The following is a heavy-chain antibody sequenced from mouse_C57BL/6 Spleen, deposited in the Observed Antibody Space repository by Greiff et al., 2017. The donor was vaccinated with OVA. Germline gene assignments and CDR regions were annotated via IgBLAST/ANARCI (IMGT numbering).Heavy chain of an antibody. V-gene: IGHV1-26*01. CDR1: GYTFTDYY. Sequence: EVQLQQSGPELVKPGASVKISCKASGYTFTDYYMNWVKQSHGKSLEWIGDINPNNGGTSYNQKFKGKATLTVDKSSSTAYMELRSLTSEDSAVYYCARDLFSITTVVDYWGQGTTLTVSS. CDR2: INPNNGGT. J-gene: IGHJ2*01. D-gene: IGHD1-1*01. CDR3: ARDLFSITTVVDY.